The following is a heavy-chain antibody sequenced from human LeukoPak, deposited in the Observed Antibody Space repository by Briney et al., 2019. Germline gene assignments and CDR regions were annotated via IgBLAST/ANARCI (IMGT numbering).Heavy chain of an antibody. J-gene: IGHJ4*02. CDR1: SYSINSNYY. CDR3: ARGKSRGSHIDH. Sequence: SETLSLTCSVSSYSINSNYYWGWIRQSPGKGLEWIGSIYHSGSTYYNPSLKSRVTISISTSKNQFSLKLSSVTAADTAVYYCARGKSRGSHIDHWGQGTLVTVSS. V-gene: IGHV4-38-2*01. CDR2: IYHSGST. D-gene: IGHD1-26*01.